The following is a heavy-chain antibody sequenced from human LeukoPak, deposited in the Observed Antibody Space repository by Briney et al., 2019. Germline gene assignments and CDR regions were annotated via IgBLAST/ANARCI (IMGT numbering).Heavy chain of an antibody. Sequence: PSETLSLTCTVSGGSISSYYWSWIRQPPGKGLEWIGYIYYSGSTNYNPSLKSRVTISVDTSKNQFSLKLSSVTAADTAVYYCAGLYNDNSPKRNHKIRAGGIDYWGQGTLVTVSS. D-gene: IGHD3-9*01. CDR1: GGSISSYY. J-gene: IGHJ4*02. CDR3: AGLYNDNSPKRNHKIRAGGIDY. V-gene: IGHV4-59*01. CDR2: IYYSGST.